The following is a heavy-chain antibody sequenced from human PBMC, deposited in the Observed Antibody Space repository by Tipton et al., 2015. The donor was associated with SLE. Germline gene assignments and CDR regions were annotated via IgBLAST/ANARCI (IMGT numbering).Heavy chain of an antibody. V-gene: IGHV4-39*01. CDR2: IYYSGPT. Sequence: LRLSCSVSGGSISSRDHYWGLIRQPPGTGLEWVGSIYYSGPTYFNPSLKSRVTMSVDTSKNQFSLNLNSVTAADTAVYYCARRRAATGLFSERGWFDPWGQGTLVTVSS. J-gene: IGHJ5*02. CDR3: ARRRAATGLFSERGWFDP. CDR1: GGSISSRDHY. D-gene: IGHD6-25*01.